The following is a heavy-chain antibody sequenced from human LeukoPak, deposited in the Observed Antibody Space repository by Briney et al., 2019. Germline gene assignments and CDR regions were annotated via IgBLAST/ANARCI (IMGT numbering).Heavy chain of an antibody. CDR3: ARTKGIAVAGTYDY. CDR1: GDSVSSNSAA. V-gene: IGHV6-1*01. J-gene: IGHJ4*02. CDR2: TYYRSKWYN. D-gene: IGHD6-19*01. Sequence: SQTLSLTCAISGDSVSSNSAAWNWIKQSPSRGLEWLGRTYYRSKWYNDYAVSVKSRITINPDTSKNQFSLQLNSVTPEDTAVYYCARTKGIAVAGTYDYWGQGTLVTVSS.